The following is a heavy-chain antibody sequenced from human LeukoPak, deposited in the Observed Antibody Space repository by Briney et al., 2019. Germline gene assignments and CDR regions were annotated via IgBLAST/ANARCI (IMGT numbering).Heavy chain of an antibody. Sequence: GGSLRLSCAASGFTFSSYSMNWVRQTPGKGLEWISHISSSSSTIYYADSVKGRFTISRDNAKNSLYLQMNSLRAEDTAVYYCARGKYGGYFIDYWGQGTLVTVSS. V-gene: IGHV3-48*01. CDR3: ARGKYGGYFIDY. CDR2: ISSSSSTI. D-gene: IGHD5-12*01. CDR1: GFTFSSYS. J-gene: IGHJ4*02.